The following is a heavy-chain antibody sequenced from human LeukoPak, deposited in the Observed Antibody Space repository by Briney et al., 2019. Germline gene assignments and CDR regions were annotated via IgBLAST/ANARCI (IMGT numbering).Heavy chain of an antibody. Sequence: GASVKLSCKASGYTFTDYYIDWVRQAPGQGLEWMGWINPNSGGTNYAQKFQGRVTMTRDTSISTAYMELSSLRSDDTAVYYCARALSLDYWGQGTLVAVSS. V-gene: IGHV1-2*02. CDR2: INPNSGGT. CDR3: ARALSLDY. J-gene: IGHJ4*02. CDR1: GYTFTDYY.